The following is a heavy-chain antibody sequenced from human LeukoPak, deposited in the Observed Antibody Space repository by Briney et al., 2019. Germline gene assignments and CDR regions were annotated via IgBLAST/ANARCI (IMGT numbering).Heavy chain of an antibody. CDR3: ASLASGSSPIIDFDY. Sequence: ASVKVSCKASGYTFTSYYMHWVRQAPGQGLEWMGIIDPSGGGTSYAQKFQGRVTMTRDTSTSTAYMELSSLRSEDTAVYYCASLASGSSPIIDFDYWGQGTLVTVSS. CDR1: GYTFTSYY. D-gene: IGHD3-10*01. V-gene: IGHV1-46*01. J-gene: IGHJ4*02. CDR2: IDPSGGGT.